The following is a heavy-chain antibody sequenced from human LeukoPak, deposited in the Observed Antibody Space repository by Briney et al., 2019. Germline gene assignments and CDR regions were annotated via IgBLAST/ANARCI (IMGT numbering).Heavy chain of an antibody. J-gene: IGHJ5*02. D-gene: IGHD2-2*01. CDR3: AKEKVPAARRGWFDP. V-gene: IGHV3-30*02. CDR1: GFTFSSYG. Sequence: GGSLRLSCAASGFTFSSYGMHWVRQAPGKGLEWVAFIRYDGSNKYYADSVKGRFTISRDNSKNTLYLQMSSLRAEDTAVYYCAKEKVPAARRGWFDPWGQGTLVTVSS. CDR2: IRYDGSNK.